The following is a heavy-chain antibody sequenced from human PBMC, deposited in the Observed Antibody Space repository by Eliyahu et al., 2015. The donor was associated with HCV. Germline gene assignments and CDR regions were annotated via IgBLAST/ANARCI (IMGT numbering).Heavy chain of an antibody. J-gene: IGHJ4*02. CDR2: ISSSSSYI. Sequence: EVQLVESGGGLVKPGGSLRLSCXASGFTFRXXSMNWVRQAPGKGLGWVSSISSSSSYIYYADSVKGRFTISRDNAKNSLYLQMNSLRAEDTAVYYCARVAVGYYDSSGYSPLGYWGQGTLVTVSS. D-gene: IGHD3-22*01. V-gene: IGHV3-21*01. CDR3: ARVAVGYYDSSGYSPLGY. CDR1: GFTFRXXS.